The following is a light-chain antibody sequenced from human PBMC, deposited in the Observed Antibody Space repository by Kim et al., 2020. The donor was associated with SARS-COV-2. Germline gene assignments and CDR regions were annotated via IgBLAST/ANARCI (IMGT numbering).Light chain of an antibody. CDR2: DAS. CDR1: QGISSW. V-gene: IGKV1-5*01. CDR3: QQYNSYPA. Sequence: GDRVTITCRASQGISSWLAWYQQKPGEAPKLLIYDASSLESVVPSRFSGSGSGTEFTLTISSLQPDYFATYYCQQYNSYPAFGPGTKVDIK. J-gene: IGKJ3*01.